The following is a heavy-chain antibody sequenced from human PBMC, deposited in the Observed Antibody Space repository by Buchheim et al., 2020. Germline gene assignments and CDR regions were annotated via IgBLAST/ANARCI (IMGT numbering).Heavy chain of an antibody. Sequence: EVQLVESGGGLVKPGGPLRLSCAASGFAFADAWLTWVRQAPGKGLVWLGYIKSQTHGGTTHYAAPVHGRFSISRDDSINTLYLDMTNLKAEDTGIYYCATDLYYDSWIGNFRNYHAADAWGQGTT. CDR1: GFAFADAW. V-gene: IGHV3-15*01. D-gene: IGHD3-3*01. CDR3: ATDLYYDSWIGNFRNYHAADA. CDR2: IKSQTHGGTT. J-gene: IGHJ6*02.